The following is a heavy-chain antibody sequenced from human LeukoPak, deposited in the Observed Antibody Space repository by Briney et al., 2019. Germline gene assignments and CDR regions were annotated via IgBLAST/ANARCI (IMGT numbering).Heavy chain of an antibody. J-gene: IGHJ4*02. CDR2: ITHSGTT. Sequence: PSETLSLTCAVPGYSISSGYYWSWFRQPPGKGLEWIGEITHSGTTSYNPSLKSRLTISADTSKNQFSLKLISVTAADMAVYYCASKRAGIGGAGQREYWGQGTLVTVSS. CDR1: GYSISSGYY. V-gene: IGHV4-38-2*01. CDR3: ASKRAGIGGAGQREY. D-gene: IGHD6-19*01.